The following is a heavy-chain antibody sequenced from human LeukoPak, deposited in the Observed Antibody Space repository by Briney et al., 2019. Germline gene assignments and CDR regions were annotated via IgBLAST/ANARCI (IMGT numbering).Heavy chain of an antibody. J-gene: IGHJ4*02. CDR3: APIGYSGSYR. Sequence: ASVKVSCKTSGYNFIDYYVYWVRQAPGQRLEWMGWINPNGGGTNYAQKFQGRVTMTRDTSISTAYMELSRLRSDDTAVYYCAPIGYSGSYRWGQGTLVTVSS. V-gene: IGHV1-2*02. CDR2: INPNGGGT. CDR1: GYNFIDYY. D-gene: IGHD1-26*01.